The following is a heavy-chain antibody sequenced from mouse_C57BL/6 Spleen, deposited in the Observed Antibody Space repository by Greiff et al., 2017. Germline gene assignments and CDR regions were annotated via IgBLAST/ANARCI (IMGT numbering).Heavy chain of an antibody. CDR2: IRSKSNNYAT. D-gene: IGHD2-4*01. CDR1: GFSFNTYA. V-gene: IGHV10-1*01. Sequence: EVQGVESGGGLVQPKGSLKLSCAASGFSFNTYAMNWVRQAPGKGLEWVARIRSKSNNYATYYADSVKDRFTISRDDSESMLYLKMNNLKTEDTAMYYCVRHGLRSAMDYWGQGTSVTVSS. CDR3: VRHGLRSAMDY. J-gene: IGHJ4*01.